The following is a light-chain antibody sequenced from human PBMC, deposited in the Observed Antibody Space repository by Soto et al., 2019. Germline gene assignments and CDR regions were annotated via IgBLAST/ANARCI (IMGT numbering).Light chain of an antibody. V-gene: IGKV2-28*01. CDR2: LTS. CDR3: MQTLKFWT. J-gene: IGKJ1*01. CDR1: QSLLHRDGYTY. Sequence: DIVMTQSPLSLPVTPVEPASISCXSGQSLLHRDGYTYLDWYLQKPGQPPQLLIYLTSIRASGVPDRFSGSGSGTDFTLRISRVEAEDVGVYYCMQTLKFWTFGQGTKVDIK.